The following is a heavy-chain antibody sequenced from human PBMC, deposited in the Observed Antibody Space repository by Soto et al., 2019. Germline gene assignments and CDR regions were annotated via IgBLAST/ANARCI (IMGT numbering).Heavy chain of an antibody. CDR2: ISSCSSTI. CDR1: GFTFSSYS. V-gene: IGHV3-48*01. CDR3: AREYCSSTSCLNWFDP. J-gene: IGHJ5*02. D-gene: IGHD2-2*01. Sequence: GGSLRLSCAASGFTFSSYSMNWARQSPGKGLEWVSYISSCSSTIYYADSVKGRFTISRDNAKNSLYLQMNSLRAEDTAVYYCAREYCSSTSCLNWFDPWGQGT.